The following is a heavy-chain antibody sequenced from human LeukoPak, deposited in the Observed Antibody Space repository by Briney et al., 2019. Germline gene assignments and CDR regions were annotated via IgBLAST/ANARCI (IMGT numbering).Heavy chain of an antibody. CDR1: GFTFSSYA. CDR2: ISSNGGST. J-gene: IGHJ4*02. V-gene: IGHV3-64*01. CDR3: ARVTERWLQFGLLDY. D-gene: IGHD5-24*01. Sequence: RSGGSLRLSCAASGFTFSSYAMHWVRQAPGKGLEYVSAISSNGGSTYYANSVKGRFTISRDNSKNTLYLQMGSLRAEDMAVYYCARVTERWLQFGLLDYWGQGTLVTVSS.